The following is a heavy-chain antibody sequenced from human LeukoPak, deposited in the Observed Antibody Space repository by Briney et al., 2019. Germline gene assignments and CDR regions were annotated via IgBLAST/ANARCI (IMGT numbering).Heavy chain of an antibody. J-gene: IGHJ4*02. CDR2: ISGSGGST. CDR1: GFTFSSYG. D-gene: IGHD3-9*01. Sequence: GGSLRLSCAASGFTFSSYGMSWVRQAPGKGLEWVSAISGSGGSTYYADSVKGRFTISRDNSKNTLYLQMNSLRAEDTAVYYCAKDVNLLRYFDWLSFDYWGQGTLVTVSS. CDR3: AKDVNLLRYFDWLSFDY. V-gene: IGHV3-23*01.